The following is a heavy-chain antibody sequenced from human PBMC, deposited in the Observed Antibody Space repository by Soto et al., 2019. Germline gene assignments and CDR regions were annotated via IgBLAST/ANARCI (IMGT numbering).Heavy chain of an antibody. CDR3: TTTATNRKIVVVPAEFDY. D-gene: IGHD2-2*01. V-gene: IGHV3-15*01. J-gene: IGHJ4*02. CDR2: IKSKTDGGTT. Sequence: GGSLRLSCAASGFTFSNAWMSWVRQAPGKGLEWVGRIKSKTDGGTTDYAAPVKGRFTISRDDSKNTLYLQMNSLKTEDTAVYYCTTTATNRKIVVVPAEFDYWGQGTLVTVSS. CDR1: GFTFSNAW.